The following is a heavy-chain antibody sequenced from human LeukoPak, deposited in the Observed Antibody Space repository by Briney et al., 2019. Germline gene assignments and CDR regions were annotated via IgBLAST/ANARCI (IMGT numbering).Heavy chain of an antibody. D-gene: IGHD3-22*01. V-gene: IGHV4-34*01. CDR3: ASNYYDSSGFDY. J-gene: IGHJ4*02. CDR2: INHSGST. CDR1: GGSFSGYY. Sequence: KPSETLSLTCAVYGGSFSGYYWSWIRQPPGKGLEWIGEINHSGSTNYNPSLKSRVTISVDTSKNQFSLKLSSVTAADTAVYYCASNYYDSSGFDYWGQGTLVTVSS.